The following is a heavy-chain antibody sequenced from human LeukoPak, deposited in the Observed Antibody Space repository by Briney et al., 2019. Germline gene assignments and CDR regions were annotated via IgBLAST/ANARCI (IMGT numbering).Heavy chain of an antibody. D-gene: IGHD1-26*01. CDR3: ARDLKSYRLLGYFDY. CDR1: GGTFSSYA. Sequence: GASVKVSCKASGGTFSSYAISWVRQAPGQGLEWMGGIIPIFGTANYGQKFQGRVTITADESTSTAYMELSSLRSEDTAVYYCARDLKSYRLLGYFDYWGQGTLVTVSS. CDR2: IIPIFGTA. V-gene: IGHV1-69*01. J-gene: IGHJ4*02.